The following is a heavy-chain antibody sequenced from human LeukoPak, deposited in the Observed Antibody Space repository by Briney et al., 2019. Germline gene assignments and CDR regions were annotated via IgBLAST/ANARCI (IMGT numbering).Heavy chain of an antibody. V-gene: IGHV4-39*01. CDR1: GGSISSSSYH. CDR3: ARLRDIVLMVSEGGFDY. Sequence: PSETLSLTCTVSGGSISSSSYHWGWIRQPPGKGLEWIGSIYYSGSTYYNPSLKSRVTISVDTSKNQFSLKLSSVTAADTAVYYCARLRDIVLMVSEGGFDYWGQGTLVTVSS. CDR2: IYYSGST. D-gene: IGHD2-8*01. J-gene: IGHJ4*02.